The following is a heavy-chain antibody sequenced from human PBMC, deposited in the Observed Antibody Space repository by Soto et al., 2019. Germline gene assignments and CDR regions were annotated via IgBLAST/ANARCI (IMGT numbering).Heavy chain of an antibody. J-gene: IGHJ4*02. CDR3: ARDRLAQRPHCSSTSCYGVGVDY. CDR1: GGTFSSYA. V-gene: IGHV1-69*01. D-gene: IGHD2-2*01. CDR2: IIPIFGTA. Sequence: QVQLVQSGAEVKKPGSSVKVSCKASGGTFSSYAISWVRQAPGQGLEWMGGIIPIFGTANYAQKFQGRVTITADESTSTAYNELSSLRSEDTAVYYCARDRLAQRPHCSSTSCYGVGVDYWGQGTLVTVSS.